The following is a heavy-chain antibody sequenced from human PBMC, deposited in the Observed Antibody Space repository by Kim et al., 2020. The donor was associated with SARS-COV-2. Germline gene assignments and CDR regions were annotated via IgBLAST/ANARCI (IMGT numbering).Heavy chain of an antibody. CDR3: ARGREIVVVVAATTYYYGMDV. CDR2: IIPIFGTA. J-gene: IGHJ6*02. V-gene: IGHV1-69*13. Sequence: SVKVSCKASGGTFSSYAISWVRQAPGQGLEWMGGIIPIFGTANYAQKFQGRVTITADESTSTAYMELSSLRSEDTAVYYCARGREIVVVVAATTYYYGMDVWGQGTTVTVSS. CDR1: GGTFSSYA. D-gene: IGHD2-15*01.